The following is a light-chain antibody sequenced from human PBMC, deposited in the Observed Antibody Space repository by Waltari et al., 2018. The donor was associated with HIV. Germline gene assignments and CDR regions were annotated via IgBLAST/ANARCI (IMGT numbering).Light chain of an antibody. J-gene: IGLJ1*01. CDR2: EVT. V-gene: IGLV2-23*02. CDR3: CSCPRSGIRYV. Sequence: QSALTQPASVSGSAGQAITISCTGTSSNVGSDDLVHWYQQHPGEAPKLIIYEVTKRPSGVSNRFSGSKYGNTASLTISGLQAEDEADYYCCSCPRSGIRYVFGTGTKVTVL. CDR1: SSNVGSDDL.